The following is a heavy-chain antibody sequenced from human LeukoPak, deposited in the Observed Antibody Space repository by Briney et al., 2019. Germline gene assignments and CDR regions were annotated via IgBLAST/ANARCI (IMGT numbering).Heavy chain of an antibody. CDR2: INPNSGHT. CDR3: AREDEGGYYESSGYLDH. V-gene: IGHV1-2*02. J-gene: IGHJ4*02. CDR1: GYTFTGYY. D-gene: IGHD3-22*01. Sequence: ASVKVSCKASGYTFTGYYMHWVRQAPGQGLEWMGWINPNSGHTNYAQKFQGRVTMTRDTSISTAYMELGRVTSDDTAVYYCAREDEGGYYESSGYLDHWGQGALVTVSS.